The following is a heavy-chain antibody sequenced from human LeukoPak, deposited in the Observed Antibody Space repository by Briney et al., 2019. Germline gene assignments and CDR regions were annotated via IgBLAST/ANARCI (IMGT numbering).Heavy chain of an antibody. CDR2: IYYSGST. CDR1: GGSISSSSYY. D-gene: IGHD2-15*01. Sequence: PSETLSLTCTVSGGSISSSSYYWGWIRQPPGKGLEWIGSIYYSGSTYYNPSLKSRVAISVDTSKNQFSLRLSSVTAADTAVYYCASQYCSGGSCYRNLDYWGQGTLVTVSS. J-gene: IGHJ4*02. CDR3: ASQYCSGGSCYRNLDY. V-gene: IGHV4-39*01.